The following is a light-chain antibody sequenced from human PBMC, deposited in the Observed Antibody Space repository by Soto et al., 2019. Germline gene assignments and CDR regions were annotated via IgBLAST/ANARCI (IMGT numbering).Light chain of an antibody. Sequence: QSVLTQPPSVSADPGQKVTISCSGSSSNIGNNYVSWYQQLPGTAPKVLIYGNNKRPSGIPDRFSGSKSGTSATLGITGLQTGDEADYYCGTWDSSLSAVVFGGGTKRPS. CDR2: GNN. CDR3: GTWDSSLSAVV. V-gene: IGLV1-51*01. CDR1: SSNIGNNY. J-gene: IGLJ2*01.